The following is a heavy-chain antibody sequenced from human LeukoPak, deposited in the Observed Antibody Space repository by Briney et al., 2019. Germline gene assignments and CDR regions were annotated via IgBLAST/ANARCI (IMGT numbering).Heavy chain of an antibody. D-gene: IGHD2-15*01. CDR1: GLTFSDYA. CDR2: ITSGFTP. V-gene: IGHV3-23*01. Sequence: PGGSLRLSCAASGLTFSDYAMSWFRQAPGKGLEWVSGITSGFTPHYADSVKGRFTISRDNSKNMFHLQLNSLGAEDTAVYYCAKDYSDSRVADVFFEYWGQGTLVTVSS. J-gene: IGHJ4*02. CDR3: AKDYSDSRVADVFFEY.